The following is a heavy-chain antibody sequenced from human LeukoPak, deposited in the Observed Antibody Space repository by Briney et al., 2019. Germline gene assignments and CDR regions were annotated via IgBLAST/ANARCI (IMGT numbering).Heavy chain of an antibody. CDR1: GGTFSSYA. CDR2: IIPIFGTA. D-gene: IGHD3-22*01. CDR3: AREAVLIRYYYDSSGYVGFWFDP. J-gene: IGHJ5*02. V-gene: IGHV1-69*05. Sequence: VKVSCKASGGTFSSYAISWVRQAPGQGLEWMGRIIPIFGTANYAQKFQGRVTITTDESTSTAYMELSSLRSEDTAVYYCAREAVLIRYYYDSSGYVGFWFDPWGQGTLVTVSS.